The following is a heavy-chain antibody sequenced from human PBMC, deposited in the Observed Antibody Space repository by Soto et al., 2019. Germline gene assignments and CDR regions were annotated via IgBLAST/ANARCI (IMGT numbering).Heavy chain of an antibody. J-gene: IGHJ2*01. D-gene: IGHD3-3*01. V-gene: IGHV4-30-4*01. CDR2: IYYSGST. CDR1: GGSISSGDYY. Sequence: QVQLQESGPGLVKPSQTLSLTCTVSGGSISSGDYYWSWIRQPPGKGLEWIGYIYYSGSTYYNPSLKSRVTISVDTSKNPFSLKLSSVTAADTAVYYCAREPGYDFWSGDWYFDLWGRGTLVTVSS. CDR3: AREPGYDFWSGDWYFDL.